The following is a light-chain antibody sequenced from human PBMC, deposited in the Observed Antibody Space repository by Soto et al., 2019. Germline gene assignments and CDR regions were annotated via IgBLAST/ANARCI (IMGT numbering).Light chain of an antibody. CDR3: SSYTTAYTQV. V-gene: IGLV2-14*01. CDR2: EVT. Sequence: QSALTQPASVSGSPGQSITISCTGTSSDVGHYDYVSWYQQHPGKVPKLIISEVTTRPSAVSDRFSGSKSGNTASLTISRLQAEDEAHYYCSSYTTAYTQVFGGGTKLTVL. J-gene: IGLJ3*02. CDR1: SSDVGHYDY.